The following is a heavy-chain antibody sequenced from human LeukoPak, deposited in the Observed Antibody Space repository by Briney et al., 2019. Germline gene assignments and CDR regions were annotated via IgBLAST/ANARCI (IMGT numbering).Heavy chain of an antibody. CDR2: IVVGSGNT. Sequence: ASVKVSCKASGFTFTNSAMQWVRQARGQRLEWIGWIVVGSGNTNYAQKFQERVTITRHMSTSTAYMELSSLRSEDTAVYYCAAWSESGFGELSGWFDTWGQGTLVTVSS. CDR3: AAWSESGFGELSGWFDT. CDR1: GFTFTNSA. D-gene: IGHD3-10*01. V-gene: IGHV1-58*02. J-gene: IGHJ5*02.